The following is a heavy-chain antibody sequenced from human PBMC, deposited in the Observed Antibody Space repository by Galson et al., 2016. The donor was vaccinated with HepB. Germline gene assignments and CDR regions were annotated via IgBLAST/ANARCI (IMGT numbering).Heavy chain of an antibody. CDR1: GGSINSGSYY. J-gene: IGHJ4*02. Sequence: TLSLTCTVSGGSINSGSYYWTWIRQPAGKGLEWIGRIQSSGRTNYNPSLNTRVSISLDTSKSQFSLKLSSVTAADTAVYYCLRQPYTSSSWDSMEWGQGTLVTVSS. CDR3: LRQPYTSSSWDSME. V-gene: IGHV4-61*02. D-gene: IGHD6-13*01. CDR2: IQSSGRT.